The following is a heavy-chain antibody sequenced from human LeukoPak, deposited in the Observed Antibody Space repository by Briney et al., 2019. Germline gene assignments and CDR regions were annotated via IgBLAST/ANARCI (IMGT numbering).Heavy chain of an antibody. Sequence: GGSLRLSCAASGFTFSSYSMNWVRQAPGKGLEWVSSIGSSSSYIYYADSVKGRFTISRDNAKNSLYLQMNSLRAEDTAVYYCARGPSDSSGYYYADPFDYWGQGALVTVSS. CDR1: GFTFSSYS. J-gene: IGHJ4*02. CDR3: ARGPSDSSGYYYADPFDY. CDR2: IGSSSSYI. V-gene: IGHV3-21*01. D-gene: IGHD3-22*01.